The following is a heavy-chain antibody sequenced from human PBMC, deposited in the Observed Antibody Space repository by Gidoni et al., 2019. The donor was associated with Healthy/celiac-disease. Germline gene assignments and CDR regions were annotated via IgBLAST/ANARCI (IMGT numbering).Heavy chain of an antibody. CDR1: GFTFSSSS. D-gene: IGHD2-15*01. CDR3: ARPRRYCSGGSCDYGMDV. Sequence: EVQLVESGGGLVQPGGSLRLSCAASGFTFSSSSMNWVRQAPGKGLEWVSYISSSSSTIYYADSVKGRFTISRDNAKNSLYLQMNSLRAEDTAVYYCARPRRYCSGGSCDYGMDVWGKGTTVTVSS. J-gene: IGHJ6*04. CDR2: ISSSSSTI. V-gene: IGHV3-48*01.